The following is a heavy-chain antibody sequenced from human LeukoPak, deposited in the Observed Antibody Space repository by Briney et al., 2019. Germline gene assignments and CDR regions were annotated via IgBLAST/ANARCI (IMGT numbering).Heavy chain of an antibody. Sequence: KPSETLSLTCIVSGGSISSISSNNYHWGWIRQPPGKGLEWIGSIYYSGSTYYNPSLKSRVTISVDTSKNQFSLKLSSVTAADTALYYCAREMGVVTAHGIDVWGQGTTATVSS. J-gene: IGHJ6*02. D-gene: IGHD4-23*01. V-gene: IGHV4-39*02. CDR1: GGSISSISSNNYH. CDR3: AREMGVVTAHGIDV. CDR2: IYYSGST.